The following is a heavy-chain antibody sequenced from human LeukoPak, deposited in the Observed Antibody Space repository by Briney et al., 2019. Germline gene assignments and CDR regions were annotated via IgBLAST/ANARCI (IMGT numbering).Heavy chain of an antibody. CDR1: GFTFSSYG. D-gene: IGHD3-22*01. CDR2: IRYDVSNK. V-gene: IGHV3-30*02. CDR3: AKDVKNGATSGYLVY. J-gene: IGHJ4*02. Sequence: GGSLRLSCAASGFTFSSYGMHWVRQAPGKGLEWVAFIRYDVSNKYYADSVKGRFTISRDNSKNTLYLQMNSLRAEDTAVYYCAKDVKNGATSGYLVYWGQGTLVTVSS.